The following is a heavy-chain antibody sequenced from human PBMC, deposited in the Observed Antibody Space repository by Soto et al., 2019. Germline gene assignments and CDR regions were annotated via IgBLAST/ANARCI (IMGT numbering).Heavy chain of an antibody. CDR2: INGDGTRA. Sequence: EVQLEESGGGSVQLGESLRVSCVASGFTFRNQWMHWVRQVPGNGLVWVCRINGDGTRASYADFVKGRFTICTDNAQNLLFLHLNSVRVDVTVVYHCARGGAAGRGDAPDTWGPGTTVAVSS. V-gene: IGHV3-74*01. D-gene: IGHD3-10*01. J-gene: IGHJ3*02. CDR3: ARGGAAGRGDAPDT. CDR1: GFTFRNQW.